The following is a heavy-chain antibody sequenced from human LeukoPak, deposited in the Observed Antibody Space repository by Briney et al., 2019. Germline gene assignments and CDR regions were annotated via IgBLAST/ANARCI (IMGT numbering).Heavy chain of an antibody. D-gene: IGHD3-22*01. CDR2: ISYDGSNK. V-gene: IGHV3-30*14. CDR3: ARDQPGITMIVVVPI. CDR1: GFTFSSYA. Sequence: GGSLRLSCAASGFTFSSYAMHWVRQAPGKGLEWVAVISYDGSNKYYADSVKGRFTISRDNSKNTLYLQMNSLRAEDTAVYYCARDQPGITMIVVVPIWGQGTMVTVSS. J-gene: IGHJ3*02.